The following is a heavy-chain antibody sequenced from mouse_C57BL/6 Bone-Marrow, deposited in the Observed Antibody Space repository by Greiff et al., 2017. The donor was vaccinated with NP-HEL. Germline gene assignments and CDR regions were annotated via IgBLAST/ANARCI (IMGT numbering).Heavy chain of an antibody. CDR3: AAGSNYDY. CDR2: IYPSDSET. Sequence: QVQLKQPGAELVRPGSSVKLSCKASGYTFTSYWMDWVKQRPGQGLEWIGNIYPSDSETHYNQKFKDKATLTVDKSSSTAYMQLSSLTSEDSAVYYCAAGSNYDYWGQGTTLTVSS. J-gene: IGHJ2*01. V-gene: IGHV1-61*01. D-gene: IGHD2-5*01. CDR1: GYTFTSYW.